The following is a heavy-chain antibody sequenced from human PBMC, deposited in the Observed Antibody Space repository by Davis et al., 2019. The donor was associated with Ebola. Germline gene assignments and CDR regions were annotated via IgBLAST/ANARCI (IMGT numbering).Heavy chain of an antibody. CDR1: GFTFSSYG. D-gene: IGHD3-16*01. CDR3: AKVAWGSSFY. Sequence: GGSLTLSCAASGFTFSSYGMHCVRQAPGKGLGWVAFISYDGSNKYYADSVKGRFTISRDNSKNTLYLQMNSLRAEDTAVYYCAKVAWGSSFYWGQGTLVTVSS. J-gene: IGHJ4*02. V-gene: IGHV3-30*18. CDR2: ISYDGSNK.